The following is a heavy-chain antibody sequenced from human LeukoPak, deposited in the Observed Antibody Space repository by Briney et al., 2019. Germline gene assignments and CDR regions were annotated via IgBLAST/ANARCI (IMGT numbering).Heavy chain of an antibody. V-gene: IGHV3-9*01. CDR1: GFTFDDYA. D-gene: IGHD1-26*01. CDR2: ISWKGGGV. CDR3: AKDSNPPIAYTANYHNYFDS. Sequence: GRSLRLSCAASGFTFDDYAMHWVREGPGKGLEWVSSISWKGGGVEYADSVKGRFTISRDNAKNSLYLHMSSLIAEDAAFYYCAKDSNPPIAYTANYHNYFDSWGQGTLSPSPQ. J-gene: IGHJ4*02.